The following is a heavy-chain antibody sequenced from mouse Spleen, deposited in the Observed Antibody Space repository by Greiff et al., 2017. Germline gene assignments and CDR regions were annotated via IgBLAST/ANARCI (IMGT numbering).Heavy chain of an antibody. Sequence: QVQLQQSGPELVKPGASVKISCKASGYSFTSYYIHWVKQRPGQGLEWIGWIFPGSGNTKYNEKFKGKATLTADTSSSTAYMQLSSLTSEDSAVYFCASPYGSSYYFDYWGQGTTLTVSS. J-gene: IGHJ2*01. CDR2: IFPGSGNT. CDR3: ASPYGSSYYFDY. V-gene: IGHV1-66*01. CDR1: GYSFTSYY. D-gene: IGHD1-1*01.